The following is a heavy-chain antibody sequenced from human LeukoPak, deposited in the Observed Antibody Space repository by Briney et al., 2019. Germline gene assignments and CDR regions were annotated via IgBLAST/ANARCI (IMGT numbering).Heavy chain of an antibody. D-gene: IGHD2-2*01. CDR3: AKDLRRYCSSTGCSSPDF. CDR2: ISYDGSNK. CDR1: GFTFSSYG. J-gene: IGHJ4*02. Sequence: PGRSLRLSCAASGFTFSSYGMHWVRQAPGKGLEWVAVISYDGSNKYYADSVKGRFTISRDNSKNTLYLQMNSLRAEDTAVYYCAKDLRRYCSSTGCSSPDFWGQGTLVTVSS. V-gene: IGHV3-30*18.